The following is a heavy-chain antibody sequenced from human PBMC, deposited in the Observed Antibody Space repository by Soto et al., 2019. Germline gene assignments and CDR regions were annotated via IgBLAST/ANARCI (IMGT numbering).Heavy chain of an antibody. CDR3: ARDRLLWFGELSRYYYGMDV. D-gene: IGHD3-10*01. J-gene: IGHJ6*02. CDR2: IIPIFGTA. CDR1: GGTFSSYA. V-gene: IGHV1-69*13. Sequence: GASVKVSCKASGGTFSSYAISWVRQAPGQGLEWMGGIIPIFGTANYAQKFQGRVTITADESTSTAYMELCSLRSEDTAVYYCARDRLLWFGELSRYYYGMDVWGQGATVTVSS.